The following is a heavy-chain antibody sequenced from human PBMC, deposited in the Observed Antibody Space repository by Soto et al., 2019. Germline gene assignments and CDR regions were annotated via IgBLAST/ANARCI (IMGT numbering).Heavy chain of an antibody. D-gene: IGHD6-19*01. CDR2: ISGSGGST. CDR1: GFTFSSYA. Sequence: GGSLRLSCAASGFTFSSYAMSWVRQAPGKGLEWVSAISGSGGSTYYADSVKGRFTISRDNSKNTLYLQMNSLRAEDTAVYYCAKEVPWVWLARGDAFDIWGQGTMVTVSS. CDR3: AKEVPWVWLARGDAFDI. V-gene: IGHV3-23*01. J-gene: IGHJ3*02.